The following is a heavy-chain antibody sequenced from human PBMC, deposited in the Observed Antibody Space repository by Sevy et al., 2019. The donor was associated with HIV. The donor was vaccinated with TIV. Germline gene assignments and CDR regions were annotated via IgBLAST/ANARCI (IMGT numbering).Heavy chain of an antibody. Sequence: ASVKVSCKASGYTFTSYGISWVRQAPGQGLEWMGWISAYNGNTNYAQKLQGRVTMTTDTSTSTAYRELRSLRSDDTAVYYCARMLYYYDSSGRGHAFDIWGQGTMVTVSS. J-gene: IGHJ3*02. CDR3: ARMLYYYDSSGRGHAFDI. CDR1: GYTFTSYG. D-gene: IGHD3-22*01. CDR2: ISAYNGNT. V-gene: IGHV1-18*04.